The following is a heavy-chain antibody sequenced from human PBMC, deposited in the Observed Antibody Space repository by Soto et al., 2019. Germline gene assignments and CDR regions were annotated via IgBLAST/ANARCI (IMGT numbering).Heavy chain of an antibody. CDR2: INHSGST. J-gene: IGHJ4*02. CDR3: ARSSITPRLFMYPFDY. CDR1: GGSFSGYY. Sequence: ASETLSLTCAVYGGSFSGYYWTWIRPPPGTGLEWIGEINHSGSTNYNPSLKSRVTISLDTSKNQFSLRLNSVTAADTAVYYCARSSITPRLFMYPFDYWGQGTLVTVSS. V-gene: IGHV4-34*01. D-gene: IGHD6-6*01.